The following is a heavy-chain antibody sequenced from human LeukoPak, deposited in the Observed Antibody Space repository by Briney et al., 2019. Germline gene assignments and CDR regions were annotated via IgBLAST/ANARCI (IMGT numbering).Heavy chain of an antibody. CDR1: GFTFSSYS. Sequence: PGGSLRLSCAASGFTFSSYSMNWVRLAPGKGLEWVSSISSSSSYIYYADSVKGRFTISRDNAKNSLYLQMNSLRAEDTAVYYCARDSTTVTADMDYWGQGTLVTVSS. CDR3: ARDSTTVTADMDY. J-gene: IGHJ4*02. CDR2: ISSSSSYI. D-gene: IGHD4-17*01. V-gene: IGHV3-21*01.